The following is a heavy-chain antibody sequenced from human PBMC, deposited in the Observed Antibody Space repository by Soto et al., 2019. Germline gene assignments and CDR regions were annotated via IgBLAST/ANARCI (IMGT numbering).Heavy chain of an antibody. V-gene: IGHV1-8*02. CDR1: GGTFSSYA. Sequence: ASVKVSCKASGGTFSSYAISWVRQAPGQGLEWMGWMNPNSGNTGYAQKFQGRVTMTRNTSISTAYMELSSLRSEDTALYYCARTSTSGTRFDYWGQGSLVTVSS. D-gene: IGHD1-1*01. CDR3: ARTSTSGTRFDY. CDR2: MNPNSGNT. J-gene: IGHJ4*02.